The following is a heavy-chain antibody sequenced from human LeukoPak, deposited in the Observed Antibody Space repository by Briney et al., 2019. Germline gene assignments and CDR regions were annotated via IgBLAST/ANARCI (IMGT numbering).Heavy chain of an antibody. CDR2: ISGSGGST. Sequence: GESLKISCKGSGYRFTSYWIGWVRQAPGKGLEWVSAISGSGGSTYYADSVKGRFTISRDNSENTLYLQTNSLRAEDTAVYYCAKDARVYWVRYFDYWGQGTLVTVSS. CDR1: GYRFTSYW. J-gene: IGHJ4*02. V-gene: IGHV3-23*01. D-gene: IGHD1-26*01. CDR3: AKDARVYWVRYFDY.